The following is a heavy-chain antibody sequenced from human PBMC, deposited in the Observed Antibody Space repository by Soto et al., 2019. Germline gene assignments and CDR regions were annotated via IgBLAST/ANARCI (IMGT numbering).Heavy chain of an antibody. Sequence: SETLSLTCTVSGGSISSGGYYWSWIRQHPGKGLEWIGYIYYSGSTYYNPSLKSRVTISVDTSKNQFSLKLSSVTAADTAVYYCARDTLERDCSGGSCYPLINWFDPWGQGTLVTVSS. CDR1: GGSISSGGYY. CDR2: IYYSGST. CDR3: ARDTLERDCSGGSCYPLINWFDP. V-gene: IGHV4-31*03. D-gene: IGHD2-15*01. J-gene: IGHJ5*02.